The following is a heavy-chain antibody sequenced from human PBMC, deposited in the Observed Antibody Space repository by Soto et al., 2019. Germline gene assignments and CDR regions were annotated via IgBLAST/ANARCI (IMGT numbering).Heavy chain of an antibody. CDR2: VNPILSMS. CDR1: GDTFSFYS. V-gene: IGHV1-69*02. CDR3: ATSYGSGYRAFDY. D-gene: IGHD3-10*01. J-gene: IGHJ4*02. Sequence: SVKVSCKASGDTFSFYSINWVRQAPGLGLGWMGRVNPILSMSNYAQRFQGRVTMTADKSTSTAYMELSGLRSEDTAMYYCATSYGSGYRAFDYWGQGALVTVSS.